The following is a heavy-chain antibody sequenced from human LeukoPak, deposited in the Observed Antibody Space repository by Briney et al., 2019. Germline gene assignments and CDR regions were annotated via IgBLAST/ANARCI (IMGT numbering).Heavy chain of an antibody. J-gene: IGHJ6*03. V-gene: IGHV1-18*01. Sequence: ASVKVSCKASGYTFTSYGISWVRQAPGQGLEWMGWISAYNGNTNYAQKLQGRVTMTTDTSTSTAYMELRSLRSDDTAVYYCARVNDYVWGSYIGYYYMDVWGKGTTVTVSS. CDR1: GYTFTSYG. D-gene: IGHD3-16*01. CDR2: ISAYNGNT. CDR3: ARVNDYVWGSYIGYYYMDV.